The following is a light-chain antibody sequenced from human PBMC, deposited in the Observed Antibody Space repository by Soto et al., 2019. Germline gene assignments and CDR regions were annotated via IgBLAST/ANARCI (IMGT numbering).Light chain of an antibody. V-gene: IGKV3-15*01. Sequence: EVVVTQSPATLSVSPGETATLSCRASQSISDYLAWYQHKPGQPPRLLFYRASIRATGIPARFTGSGSGTEFTLTISSLQSEDFALYYCHQYNNWPPGTFGQGTRWKSN. CDR1: QSISDY. CDR2: RAS. CDR3: HQYNNWPPGT. J-gene: IGKJ1*01.